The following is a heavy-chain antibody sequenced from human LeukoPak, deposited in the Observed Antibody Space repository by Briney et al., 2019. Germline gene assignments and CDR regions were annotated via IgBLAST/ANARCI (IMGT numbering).Heavy chain of an antibody. V-gene: IGHV4-34*01. CDR3: ARERIAAAGTRVDP. CDR2: INHSGST. CDR1: GGSFSGYY. Sequence: SETLSLTCAVYGGSFSGYYWSWIRQPPGKGLEWIGEINHSGSTNYNPSLKSRVTISVDTSKNQFSLKLSSVTAADTAVYYCARERIAAAGTRVDPWGQGTLVTVSS. J-gene: IGHJ5*02. D-gene: IGHD6-13*01.